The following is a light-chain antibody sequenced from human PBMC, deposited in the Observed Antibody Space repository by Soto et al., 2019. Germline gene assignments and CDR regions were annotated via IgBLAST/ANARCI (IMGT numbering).Light chain of an antibody. CDR2: DDN. CDR3: QSYDSIVV. V-gene: IGLV6-57*04. Sequence: NFMLTQPHSVSESPGTTVTISCTRSSGSIASNYVQWYQQRPGSAPTTVIYDDNQRPSGVPDRFSGSNDSSSNSASLTLSGLKTEDEADYSWQSYDSIVVFGGGTKVTVL. CDR1: SGSIASNY. J-gene: IGLJ2*01.